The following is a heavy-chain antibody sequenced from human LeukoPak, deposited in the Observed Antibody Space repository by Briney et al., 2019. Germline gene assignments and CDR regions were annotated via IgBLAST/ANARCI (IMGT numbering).Heavy chain of an antibody. D-gene: IGHD4-17*01. CDR2: MNPNSGNT. V-gene: IGHV1-8*01. CDR1: GYTFTSYD. J-gene: IGHJ4*02. CDR3: ARTVTTFHYYFDY. Sequence: GASVKVSCKASGYTFTSYDINWVRQATGQGPEWMGWMNPNSGNTGYAQKFQGRVTITADKSTSTAYMELSSLRSEDTAVYYCARTVTTFHYYFDYWGQGTLVTVSS.